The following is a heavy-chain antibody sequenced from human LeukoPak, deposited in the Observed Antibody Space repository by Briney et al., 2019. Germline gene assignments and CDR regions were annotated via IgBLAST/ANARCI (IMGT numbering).Heavy chain of an antibody. CDR1: GGSISSYC. J-gene: IGHJ5*02. Sequence: SETLSLTCTVSGGSISSYCWSWIRQPPGKGLEWVGSTCFSGSTNYNPSLKSRVTISIDTSKNQFPLKLTSVTAADTAVYYCARRIVERHTIEEDNWFDPWGQGILVTVSS. CDR3: ARRIVERHTIEEDNWFDP. CDR2: TCFSGST. V-gene: IGHV4-59*08. D-gene: IGHD2-15*01.